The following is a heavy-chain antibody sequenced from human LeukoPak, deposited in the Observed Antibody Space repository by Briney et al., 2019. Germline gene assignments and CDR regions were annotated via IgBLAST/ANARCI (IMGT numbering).Heavy chain of an antibody. D-gene: IGHD1-26*01. Sequence: GESLKISCKGSGYSFTSYWIGWVRQMPGKGLEWMGIIYPGDYDTRYSPSFQGQVTISADKSISTAYLQWSSLKASDTAMYYCARDGIGIVGATSVDYFDYWGQGTLVTVSS. CDR2: IYPGDYDT. V-gene: IGHV5-51*01. CDR1: GYSFTSYW. CDR3: ARDGIGIVGATSVDYFDY. J-gene: IGHJ4*02.